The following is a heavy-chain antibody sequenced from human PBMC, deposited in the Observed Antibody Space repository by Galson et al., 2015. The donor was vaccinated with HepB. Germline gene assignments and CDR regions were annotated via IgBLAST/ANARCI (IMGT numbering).Heavy chain of an antibody. J-gene: IGHJ4*02. D-gene: IGHD5-12*01. CDR3: AKVSYEDYYFDY. Sequence: SLRLSCAASGFTFDDYTMHWVRQAPGKGLEWVSLISRDGGSTYYADSVKGRFTISRDNSKNSLYLQMNSLRTEDTALYYCAKVSYEDYYFDYWGQGTLVTVSS. CDR2: ISRDGGST. CDR1: GFTFDDYT. V-gene: IGHV3-43*01.